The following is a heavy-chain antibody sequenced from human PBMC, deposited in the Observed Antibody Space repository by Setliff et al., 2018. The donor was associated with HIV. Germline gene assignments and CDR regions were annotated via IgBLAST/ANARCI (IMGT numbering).Heavy chain of an antibody. CDR2: IRTNAKGYAT. CDR1: GFTFSDHY. D-gene: IGHD1-26*01. Sequence: PGGSLRLSCAASGFTFSDHYMHWVRQTSGKGLEWVGRIRTNAKGYATEYAASVKGRFIISRDDSKSTAYLQMSSLQTEDTAVYYCTTLSGSLQYWGQGTQVTVSS. CDR3: TTLSGSLQY. J-gene: IGHJ1*01. V-gene: IGHV3-73*01.